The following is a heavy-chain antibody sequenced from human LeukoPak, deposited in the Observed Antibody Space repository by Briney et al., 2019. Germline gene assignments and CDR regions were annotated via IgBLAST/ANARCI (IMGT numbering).Heavy chain of an antibody. CDR1: GFTFSSYE. J-gene: IGHJ6*04. Sequence: GRSLRLSCAASGFTFSSYEMNWVRQAPGKGLEWVSYISSSGSTIYYADSVKGRFTISRDNAKNSLYLQMNSLRAEDTAVYYCARNPPTRSRLLHYYYYGMDVWGKGTTVTVSS. V-gene: IGHV3-48*03. D-gene: IGHD2-15*01. CDR2: ISSSGSTI. CDR3: ARNPPTRSRLLHYYYYGMDV.